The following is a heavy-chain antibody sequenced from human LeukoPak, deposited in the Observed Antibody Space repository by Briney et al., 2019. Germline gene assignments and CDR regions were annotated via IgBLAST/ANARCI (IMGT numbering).Heavy chain of an antibody. J-gene: IGHJ6*02. Sequence: SETLSLTCTVSGGSISSGSYYGSWIRQPAGKGLEWIGRIYTSGSTNYNPSLKSRVTISVDTSKNQFSLKLSSVTAADTAVYYCSRAAAADYYYYYGMDVWGQGTTVTVSS. D-gene: IGHD6-13*01. V-gene: IGHV4-61*02. CDR3: SRAAAADYYYYYGMDV. CDR2: IYTSGST. CDR1: GGSISSGSYY.